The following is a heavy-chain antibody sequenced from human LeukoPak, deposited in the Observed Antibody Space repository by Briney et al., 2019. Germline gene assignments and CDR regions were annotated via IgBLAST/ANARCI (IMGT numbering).Heavy chain of an antibody. V-gene: IGHV4-30-4*07. CDR1: GGSISSGGYS. Sequence: SQTLSLTCAVSGGSISSGGYSWSWIRQPPGKGLEWIGYIYYSGNTNYNPSLKSRVTMSVDTSKNQFSLKLSSVTAADTAVYYCARGRYSSSAKPDLFDYWGQGTLVTVSS. J-gene: IGHJ4*02. CDR3: ARGRYSSSAKPDLFDY. CDR2: IYYSGNT. D-gene: IGHD6-6*01.